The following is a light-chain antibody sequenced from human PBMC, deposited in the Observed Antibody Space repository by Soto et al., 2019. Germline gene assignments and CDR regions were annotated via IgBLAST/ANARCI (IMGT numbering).Light chain of an antibody. V-gene: IGKV1-33*01. CDR2: DAS. J-gene: IGKJ3*01. CDR1: QDISKY. CDR3: QQYKSLLS. Sequence: DIQMTQSPSSLSASVGVRVTITCQASQDISKYLNWYQQKPGKAPKLLIYDASNLETGVPSRFSGSGSGTDFTLTINSLQPEDIAKYYCQQYKSLLSFGPGTKVDIK.